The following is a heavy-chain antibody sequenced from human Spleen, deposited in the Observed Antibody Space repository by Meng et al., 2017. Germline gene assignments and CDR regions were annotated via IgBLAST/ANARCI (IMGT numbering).Heavy chain of an antibody. CDR2: AST. J-gene: IGHJ4*02. CDR1: GGSVRSSDYQ. D-gene: IGHD7-27*01. V-gene: IGHV4-61*08. Sequence: QVQLQESGPGRVRHSETLSLICTVSGGSVRSSDYQWSWIRQPPGKGLEWIGFASTNYNPSLKSRLTISLDTSKNQFSLKLTSVTAADTAVYYCARDYWGSLDYWGQGILVTVSS. CDR3: ARDYWGSLDY.